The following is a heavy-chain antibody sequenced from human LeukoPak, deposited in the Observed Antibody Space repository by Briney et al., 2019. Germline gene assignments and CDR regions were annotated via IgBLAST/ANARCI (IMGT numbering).Heavy chain of an antibody. CDR3: ARHAMVGYGVTRSGFDY. CDR1: GFTFSSYS. D-gene: IGHD5-18*01. CDR2: ISSSSSYI. J-gene: IGHJ4*02. Sequence: PGGSLRLSCAASGFTFSSYSMNWVRQAPGKGLEWVSSISSSSSYIYYADSVKGRFTISRDNAKNSLYLQMNSLRAEDTAVYYCARHAMVGYGVTRSGFDYWGQGTLVTVSS. V-gene: IGHV3-21*01.